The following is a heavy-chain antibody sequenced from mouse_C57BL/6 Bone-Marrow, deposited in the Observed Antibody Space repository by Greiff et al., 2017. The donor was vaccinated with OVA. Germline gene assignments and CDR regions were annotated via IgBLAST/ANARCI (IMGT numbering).Heavy chain of an antibody. D-gene: IGHD3-1*01. CDR1: GYTFTDYY. J-gene: IGHJ4*01. V-gene: IGHV1-18*01. Sequence: VQLKESGPELVKPGASVKISCKASGYTFTDYYMDWVKQSHGKSLEWIGDINPNNGGTIYNQKFKGKATLTVDKSSSTAYMELRSLTATDTADYDRERMSNNGTTYAMDDWGQGTSVTVSS. CDR2: INPNNGGT. CDR3: ERMSNNGTTYAMDD.